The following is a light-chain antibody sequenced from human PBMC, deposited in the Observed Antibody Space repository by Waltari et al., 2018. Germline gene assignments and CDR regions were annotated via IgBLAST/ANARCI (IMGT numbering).Light chain of an antibody. J-gene: IGKJ2*01. Sequence: DIQMTQSPFSLSSSLGERVTITCRARVSISNSVNWYQQKPGRAPKVLIYSASSLQSGVPTRFSGRGSWTDFTLTISSLQPEDSATYYCQQSYNTPFTFGQGTKLEIK. CDR2: SAS. V-gene: IGKV1-39*01. CDR1: VSISNS. CDR3: QQSYNTPFT.